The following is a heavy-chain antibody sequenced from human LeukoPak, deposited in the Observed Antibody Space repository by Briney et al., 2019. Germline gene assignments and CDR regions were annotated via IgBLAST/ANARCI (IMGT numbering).Heavy chain of an antibody. CDR2: ISAYNGNT. CDR1: GYTFTSYG. V-gene: IGHV1-18*01. D-gene: IGHD3-3*01. Sequence: VASVKVSCKASGYTFTSYGISWVRQAPGQGLEWMGWISAYNGNTNYAQKLQGRVTMTTDTSTSTAYMELRSLRSDDTAVYYCAXXXIFGVVIPPDYWGQGTLVTVSS. CDR3: AXXXIFGVVIPPDY. J-gene: IGHJ4*02.